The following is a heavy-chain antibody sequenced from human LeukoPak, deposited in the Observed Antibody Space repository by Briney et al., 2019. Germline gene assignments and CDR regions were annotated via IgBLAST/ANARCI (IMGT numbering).Heavy chain of an antibody. CDR2: ISGSSGST. CDR1: GFTFSSYA. V-gene: IGHV3-23*01. J-gene: IGHJ6*03. Sequence: GGSLRLSCAASGFTFSSYAMNWVRQAPGKGLEWVSAISGSSGSTYYADSVKGRFTISRDNSKKTLYLQMNSLIAEDTAVYYCGKGGSYGSYYNYYYMDVWGKGTTVTVSS. CDR3: GKGGSYGSYYNYYYMDV. D-gene: IGHD5-18*01.